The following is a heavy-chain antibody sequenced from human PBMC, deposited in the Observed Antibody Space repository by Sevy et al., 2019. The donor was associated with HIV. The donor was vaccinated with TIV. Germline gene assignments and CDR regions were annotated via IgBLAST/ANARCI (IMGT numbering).Heavy chain of an antibody. CDR3: ARPRANYVDHYFFYAMDV. V-gene: IGHV3-30-3*01. Sequence: GGSLILSCTASGFAFTNYYAMHWVRQAPGKGLEWVALISYDGSDKFYADSVKGRFTITRDNFKNTLYLQMNGLTTEDTAVYYCARPRANYVDHYFFYAMDVWGQGPRSPS. CDR2: ISYDGSDK. D-gene: IGHD4-17*01. J-gene: IGHJ6*02. CDR1: GFAFTNYYA.